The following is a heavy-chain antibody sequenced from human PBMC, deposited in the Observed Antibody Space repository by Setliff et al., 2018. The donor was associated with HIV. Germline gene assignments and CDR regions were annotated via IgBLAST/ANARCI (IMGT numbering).Heavy chain of an antibody. Sequence: GASVKVSCKVSGFTLREVSVHWVRQAPAKGLEWMGYFDPEDGETVYALKFQGRVTMTEDTSTDTAYMELSGLRSEDTAVYYCAIDMVGGWLRPMPDFWGQGALVTVSS. D-gene: IGHD2-2*01. J-gene: IGHJ4*02. CDR3: AIDMVGGWLRPMPDF. CDR1: GFTLREVS. V-gene: IGHV1-24*01. CDR2: FDPEDGET.